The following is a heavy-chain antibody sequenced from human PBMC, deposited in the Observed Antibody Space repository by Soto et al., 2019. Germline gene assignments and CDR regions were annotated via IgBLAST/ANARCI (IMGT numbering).Heavy chain of an antibody. Sequence: EAQLLESGGGLVQPGGSLRLSCAASGFTFSSYAMSWVRQAPGKGLEWVSASRGSCGSTYYSDSVKGPFPISRGNSKNTLYLQMNRLRAEDTAVYYCAKYYFLSIEGRQCVFDFWGPGTMVTVS. CDR2: SRGSCGST. CDR3: AKYYFLSIEGRQCVFDF. D-gene: IGHD6-6*01. CDR1: GFTFSSYA. V-gene: IGHV3-23*01. J-gene: IGHJ3*01.